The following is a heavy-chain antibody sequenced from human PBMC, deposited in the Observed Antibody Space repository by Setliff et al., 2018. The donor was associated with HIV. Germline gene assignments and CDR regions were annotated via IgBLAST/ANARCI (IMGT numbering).Heavy chain of an antibody. CDR2: ITGIGGGT. Sequence: GGSLRLSCVASGFTFSNYAMSWVRQAPGKGLEWVSGITGIGGGTYYADSVKGRFTISRDNSKNTLYLQMNSLSAEDTAVFYCAKSGFGVVALGINNWFDPWGQGTLVTVSS. CDR1: GFTFSNYA. V-gene: IGHV3-23*01. CDR3: AKSGFGVVALGINNWFDP. J-gene: IGHJ5*02. D-gene: IGHD3-10*01.